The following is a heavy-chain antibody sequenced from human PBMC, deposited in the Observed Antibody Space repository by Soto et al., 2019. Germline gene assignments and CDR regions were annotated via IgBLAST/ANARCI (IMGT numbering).Heavy chain of an antibody. CDR1: GFTFNRHP. V-gene: IGHV3-30-3*01. J-gene: IGHJ4*02. CDR3: ARAAGHIYATLHGPFDH. CDR2: ISHDGNNK. D-gene: IGHD2-8*01. Sequence: QVQLVESGGGVVQPGRSLRLSCAASGFTFNRHPLHWVRQAPGKGLEWVAVISHDGNNKYYADSVKGRFTISRDNSMNMLYLQMPGLRPEDTAIFYCARAAGHIYATLHGPFDHWGQGALVTVSS.